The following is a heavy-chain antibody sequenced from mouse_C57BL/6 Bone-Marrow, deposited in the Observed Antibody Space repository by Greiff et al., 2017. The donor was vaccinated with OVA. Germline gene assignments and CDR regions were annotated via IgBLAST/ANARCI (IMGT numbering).Heavy chain of an antibody. CDR3: ARAHYYGSSYEGAMDY. Sequence: EVKLQESGPGLVKPSQSLSLTCSVTGYSITSGYYWNWIRQFPGNKLEWMGYISYDGSNNYNPSLKNRISITRDTSKNQFFLKLKSVTTEDTATYYCARAHYYGSSYEGAMDYWGQGTSVTVSS. CDR1: GYSITSGYY. D-gene: IGHD1-1*01. CDR2: ISYDGSN. V-gene: IGHV3-6*01. J-gene: IGHJ4*01.